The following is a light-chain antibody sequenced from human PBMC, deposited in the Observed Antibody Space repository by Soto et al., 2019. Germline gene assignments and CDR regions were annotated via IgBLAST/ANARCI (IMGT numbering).Light chain of an antibody. CDR1: HAVTNNF. V-gene: IGKV3-20*01. CDR3: QQYGTSPGT. J-gene: IGKJ2*01. Sequence: EIVLTQSPGTLSLSPGERATLSCRASHAVTNNFLAWYQQKPGQAPRLVIYGASSRPAGIPDSFSGSGAGTDFTLSIIRLEPEDCAVYFCQQYGTSPGTVGQGTKRQI. CDR2: GAS.